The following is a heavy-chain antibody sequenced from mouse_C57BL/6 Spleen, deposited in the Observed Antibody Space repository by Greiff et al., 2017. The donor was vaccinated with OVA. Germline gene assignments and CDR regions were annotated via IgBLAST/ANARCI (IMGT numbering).Heavy chain of an antibody. CDR3: AEGYYGPFAY. D-gene: IGHD1-1*01. CDR1: GYTFTDYY. V-gene: IGHV1-26*01. CDR2: INPNNGGT. Sequence: EVQLQQSGPELVKPGASVKISCKASGYTFTDYYMNLVKQSHGKSLEWIGDINPNNGGTSYNQKFKGKATLPVDKSSSTAYMELRSLTSEVSAVYYCAEGYYGPFAYWGQGTLVTVSA. J-gene: IGHJ3*01.